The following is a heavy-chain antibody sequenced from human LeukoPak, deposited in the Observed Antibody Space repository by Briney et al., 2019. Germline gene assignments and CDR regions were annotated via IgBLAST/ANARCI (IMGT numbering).Heavy chain of an antibody. D-gene: IGHD3-10*01. CDR3: ARLHSAIYYGDAFDI. CDR2: IKEDGSEK. CDR1: GFTFSSYW. Sequence: TGGSLRLSCAVSGFTFSSYWMTWVRQAPGKGLEWVAKIKEDGSEKYYADSVKGRFTVSRDNVKNSLFLQMNSLRAEDTAAYYCARLHSAIYYGDAFDIWGQGTMVTVSS. J-gene: IGHJ3*02. V-gene: IGHV3-7*03.